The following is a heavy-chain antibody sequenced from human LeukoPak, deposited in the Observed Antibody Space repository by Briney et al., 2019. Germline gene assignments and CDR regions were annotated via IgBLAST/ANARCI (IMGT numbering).Heavy chain of an antibody. Sequence: GGPLRLSCAASGFTFSNYAMSWVRQAPGKGLEWVSGISESGGSTYYADSVKGRFTISRDNSKNTLSLLMNSLRAEDTAVYYCAKGGYYYDNSAYLFDYWGQGTLVTVSS. CDR1: GFTFSNYA. J-gene: IGHJ4*02. V-gene: IGHV3-23*01. D-gene: IGHD3-22*01. CDR2: ISESGGST. CDR3: AKGGYYYDNSAYLFDY.